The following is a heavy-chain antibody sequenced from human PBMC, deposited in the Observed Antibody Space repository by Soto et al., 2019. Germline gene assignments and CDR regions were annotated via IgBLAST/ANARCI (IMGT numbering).Heavy chain of an antibody. CDR3: ARAGYVENWFDP. J-gene: IGHJ5*02. CDR2: IIPILGIA. CDR1: GGTFSSYT. Sequence: QVQLVQSGAEVKKPGSSVKVSCKAYGGTFSSYTVNWVRQAPGRGLEWMGRIIPILGIANYAQKFQGRVTITADKSTTTAYMELSSLRSEDTAVYYCARAGYVENWFDPWGQGTLVTVSS. V-gene: IGHV1-69*02. D-gene: IGHD5-12*01.